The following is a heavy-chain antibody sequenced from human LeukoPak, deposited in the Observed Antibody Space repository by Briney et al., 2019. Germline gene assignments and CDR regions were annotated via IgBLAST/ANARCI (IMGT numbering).Heavy chain of an antibody. CDR1: GYTFTGYY. CDR3: ATYYGSGSYYARWYYFDY. V-gene: IGHV1-2*02. Sequence: ASVKVSCKASGYTFTGYYMHWVRQAPGQGLEWMGWINPNSGGTNYAQKFQGRVTMTRDTSISTAYMELSRLRSDDTAVYYCATYYGSGSYYARWYYFDYWGQGTLVTVSS. CDR2: INPNSGGT. D-gene: IGHD3-10*01. J-gene: IGHJ4*02.